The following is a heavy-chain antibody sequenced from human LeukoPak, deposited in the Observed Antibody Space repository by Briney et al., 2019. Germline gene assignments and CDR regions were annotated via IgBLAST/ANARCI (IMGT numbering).Heavy chain of an antibody. Sequence: SETLSLTCAVYGGSFSGYYWSWIRQPPGKGLEWIGEINHSGSTNYNPSLKSRVTISVDTSKNQFSLKLSSVTAADTAVYYCARDSGKQWLALDYWGQGTLVTVSS. CDR3: ARDSGKQWLALDY. V-gene: IGHV4-34*01. D-gene: IGHD6-19*01. J-gene: IGHJ4*02. CDR2: INHSGST. CDR1: GGSFSGYY.